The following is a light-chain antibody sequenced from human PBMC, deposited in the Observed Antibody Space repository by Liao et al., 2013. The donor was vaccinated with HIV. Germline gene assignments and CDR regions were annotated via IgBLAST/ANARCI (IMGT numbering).Light chain of an antibody. CDR3: QAWDSSTEI. V-gene: IGLV3-21*01. Sequence: SYELTQPPSVSVAPGKTARITCGGNNIGSKSVHWYQQKPGQAPVVVIYNDSDRPSGIPERFSGSNSGNTATLTISGTQAMDEADYYCQAWDSSTEIFGGGTKLTVL. J-gene: IGLJ2*01. CDR2: NDS. CDR1: NIGSKS.